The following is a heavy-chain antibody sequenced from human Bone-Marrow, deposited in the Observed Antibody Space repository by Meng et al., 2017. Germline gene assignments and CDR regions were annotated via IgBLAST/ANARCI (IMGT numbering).Heavy chain of an antibody. CDR1: GFTVSSNY. V-gene: IGHV3-53*04. D-gene: IGHD6-19*01. CDR2: IYSGGST. CDR3: ARAAFNSSGWFFDY. Sequence: GESLKISCAASGFTVSSNYMSWVRQAPGKGLEWVSVIYSGGSTYYADSVKGRFTISRHNSKNTLYLQMNSLRAEDTAVYYCARAAFNSSGWFFDYWGQGTLVTVSS. J-gene: IGHJ4*02.